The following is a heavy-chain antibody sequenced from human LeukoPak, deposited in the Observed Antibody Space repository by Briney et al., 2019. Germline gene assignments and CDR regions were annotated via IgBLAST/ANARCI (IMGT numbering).Heavy chain of an antibody. D-gene: IGHD3-10*01. J-gene: IGHJ4*02. CDR2: INHSGST. CDR3: ARGQDGSGSYLFDY. CDR1: GGSFSGYY. Sequence: KASETLSLTCAVYGGSFSGYYWSWIRQPPGKGLEWIGEINHSGSTNYNPSLKSRVTISVDTSKNQFSLKLSSVTAADTAVYYCARGQDGSGSYLFDYWGQGTLVTVSS. V-gene: IGHV4-34*01.